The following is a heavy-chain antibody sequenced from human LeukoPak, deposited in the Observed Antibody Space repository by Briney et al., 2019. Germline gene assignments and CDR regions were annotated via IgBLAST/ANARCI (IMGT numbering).Heavy chain of an antibody. Sequence: GGSLRLSCAASGFTFSSYSMNWVRQAPGKGLEWVSSISSSSSYIYYADSVKGRFTISRDNAKNSLYLQINSLRAEDTAVYYCARDSSYSSSWYDYYYMDVWGKGTTVTVSS. J-gene: IGHJ6*03. CDR3: ARDSSYSSSWYDYYYMDV. D-gene: IGHD6-13*01. CDR1: GFTFSSYS. V-gene: IGHV3-21*01. CDR2: ISSSSSYI.